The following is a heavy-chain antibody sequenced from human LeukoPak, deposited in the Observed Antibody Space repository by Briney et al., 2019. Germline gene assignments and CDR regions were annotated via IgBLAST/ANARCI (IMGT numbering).Heavy chain of an antibody. CDR1: GGSIRSSIYY. D-gene: IGHD3-3*01. V-gene: IGHV4-39*07. Sequence: SETLSLTCTVSGGSIRSSIYYWGWIRQPPVKALEWIGNIYYSGSTYYNPSLKSRVTISVDTSKNQFSLKLSSVTAADTAVYYCARGPVVYDFWSGYFPYNWFDPWGQGTLVTVSS. J-gene: IGHJ5*02. CDR2: IYYSGST. CDR3: ARGPVVYDFWSGYFPYNWFDP.